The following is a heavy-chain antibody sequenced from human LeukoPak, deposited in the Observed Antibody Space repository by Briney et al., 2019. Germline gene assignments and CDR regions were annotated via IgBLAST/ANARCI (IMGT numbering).Heavy chain of an antibody. Sequence: ASVKVSCKASGYTFTGYYMHWVRQAPGQGLEWMGWINPNSGGTNYAQKLQGRVTMTTDTSTSTAYMELRSLRSDDTAVYYCARSGYSYAYLAYWGQGTLVTVSS. V-gene: IGHV1-2*02. D-gene: IGHD5-18*01. J-gene: IGHJ4*02. CDR3: ARSGYSYAYLAY. CDR1: GYTFTGYY. CDR2: INPNSGGT.